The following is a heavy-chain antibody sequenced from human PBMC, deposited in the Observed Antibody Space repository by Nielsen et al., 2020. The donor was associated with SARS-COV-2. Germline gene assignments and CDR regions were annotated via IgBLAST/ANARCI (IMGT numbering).Heavy chain of an antibody. Sequence: SVKVSCKASGGTFSSYAISWVRQAPGQGLEWMGRIIPILGIANYAQKFQGRVTITADKSTSTAYMELSSLRSEDTAVYYCARDLRVGVGAWFDPWGRGTLVTVSS. J-gene: IGHJ5*02. CDR2: IIPILGIA. D-gene: IGHD3-16*01. CDR1: GGTFSSYA. CDR3: ARDLRVGVGAWFDP. V-gene: IGHV1-69*04.